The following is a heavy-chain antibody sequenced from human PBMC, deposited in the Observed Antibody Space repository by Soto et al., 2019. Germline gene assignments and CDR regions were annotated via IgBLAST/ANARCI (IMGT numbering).Heavy chain of an antibody. CDR1: GGSISSYY. J-gene: IGHJ3*02. CDR3: LGQQLGGAAFDI. Sequence: SETLSLTCTVSGGSISSYYWSWIRQPPGKGLEWIGYIYYSGSTNYNPSLKSRVTISVDTSKNQFSLKLSSVTAADTAVYYCLGQQLGGAAFDIWGQGTMVTVS. CDR2: IYYSGST. V-gene: IGHV4-59*08. D-gene: IGHD6-13*01.